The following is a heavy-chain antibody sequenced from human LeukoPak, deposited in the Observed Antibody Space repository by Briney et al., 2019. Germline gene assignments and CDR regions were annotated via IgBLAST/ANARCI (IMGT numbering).Heavy chain of an antibody. CDR3: ARGWWNSGFDY. J-gene: IGHJ4*02. CDR2: INNGGIYT. CDR1: GFSFSDYS. V-gene: IGHV3-21*01. D-gene: IGHD2-15*01. Sequence: GGSLRLSCAASGFSFSDYSINWVRQAPGKGLEWVSSINNGGIYTYYADSVKGRFTIFRDNAKNSLYLQINSLTAEDTAVYYCARGWWNSGFDYWGQGILVTVSS.